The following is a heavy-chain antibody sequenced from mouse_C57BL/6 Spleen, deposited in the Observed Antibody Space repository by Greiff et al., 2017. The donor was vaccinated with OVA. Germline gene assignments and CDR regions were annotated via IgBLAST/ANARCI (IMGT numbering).Heavy chain of an antibody. CDR2: LYPGDGDT. Sequence: QVQLKESGAELVKPGASVKISCKASGYAFSSYWMNWVKQRPGKGLEWIGQLYPGDGDTNYNGKFKGKATLTADKSSSTAYMQLSSLTSEDSAVYFCARYYYGSSPNYAMDYWGQGTSVTVSS. J-gene: IGHJ4*01. CDR3: ARYYYGSSPNYAMDY. D-gene: IGHD1-1*01. V-gene: IGHV1-80*01. CDR1: GYAFSSYW.